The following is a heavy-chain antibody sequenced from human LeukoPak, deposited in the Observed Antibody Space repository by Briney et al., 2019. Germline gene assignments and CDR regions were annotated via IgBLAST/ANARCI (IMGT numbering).Heavy chain of an antibody. CDR1: GGSFSGYY. CDR3: ARERKKWMDV. D-gene: IGHD2-8*01. V-gene: IGHV4-34*01. Sequence: PSEILSLTCAVYGGSFSGYYWSWIRQPPGKGLEWIGEINHSGSTNYNPSLKSRVTISVDTSKNQFSLKLSSVTAADTAVYYCARERKKWMDVWGKGTTVTVSS. J-gene: IGHJ6*04. CDR2: INHSGST.